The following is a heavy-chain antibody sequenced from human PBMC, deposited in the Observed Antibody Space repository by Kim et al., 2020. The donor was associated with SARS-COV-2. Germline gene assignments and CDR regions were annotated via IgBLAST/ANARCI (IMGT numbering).Heavy chain of an antibody. V-gene: IGHV1-2*02. CDR1: GYSFTGYN. Sequence: ASVKVSCKTSGYSFTGYNILWVRQAPGQGLEWMGWINPKNGDTKYAQKFQGRVTMTNDTSINTAYMELSSLTSDDTAMYYCTRGDDPLVGHDRHNWFDRWCQGTLVTVSP. D-gene: IGHD6-13*01. CDR3: TRGDDPLVGHDRHNWFDR. CDR2: INPKNGDT. J-gene: IGHJ5*02.